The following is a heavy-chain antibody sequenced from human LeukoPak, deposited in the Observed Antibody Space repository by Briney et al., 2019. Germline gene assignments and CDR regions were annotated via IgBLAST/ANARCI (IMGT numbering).Heavy chain of an antibody. Sequence: GGSLRLSCAASGFTFSSYWMSWVRQAPGKGLEWVANIKQDGSEKYYVDSVKGRFTISRDNAKNSLYLQMNSLRVEDTAVYYCARDVYYYDSSGYYHVTFDYWGQGTLVTVSS. D-gene: IGHD3-22*01. CDR3: ARDVYYYDSSGYYHVTFDY. CDR1: GFTFSSYW. J-gene: IGHJ4*02. CDR2: IKQDGSEK. V-gene: IGHV3-7*01.